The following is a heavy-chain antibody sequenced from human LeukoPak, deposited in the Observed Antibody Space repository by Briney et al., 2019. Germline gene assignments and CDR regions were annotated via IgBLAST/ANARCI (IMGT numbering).Heavy chain of an antibody. D-gene: IGHD4-11*01. CDR2: INSDGSGT. CDR3: ARDQGGYSNYFDY. J-gene: IGHJ4*02. Sequence: PGGSLRLSCAASGFTFSGYWIHWVRQAPGKGLVWVSRINSDGSGTTYADSVKGRFTISRDNAKNTLYLQMNSLRAEDTAVYYCARDQGGYSNYFDYWGQGTLVTVSS. CDR1: GFTFSGYW. V-gene: IGHV3-74*01.